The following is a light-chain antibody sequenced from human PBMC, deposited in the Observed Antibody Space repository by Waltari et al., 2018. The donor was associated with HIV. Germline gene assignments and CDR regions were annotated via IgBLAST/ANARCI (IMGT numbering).Light chain of an antibody. V-gene: IGLV2-14*01. CDR2: GVY. Sequence: QSALTQPASVSGSPGQSITISCAGTTSAIGLFDSVSWYQQHPGRAPQLMFFGVYSRPSGVSSRFSGSKSGNTASLTISGLQAEDEANYYCCSYTAIHTLIFGGGTKLTVL. CDR3: CSYTAIHTLI. CDR1: TSAIGLFDS. J-gene: IGLJ2*01.